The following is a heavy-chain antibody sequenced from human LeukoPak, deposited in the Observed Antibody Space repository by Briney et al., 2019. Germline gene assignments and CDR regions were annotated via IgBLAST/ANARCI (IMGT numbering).Heavy chain of an antibody. Sequence: GGSLRLSCAASGFTFSSYSMNWVRQAPGKGLEWVSYITSSSSTIYHADSVKGRFTISRDNAKNSLYLQMNSLRAEDTAVYYCARKVPLAIDYWGQGTLVTVSS. CDR2: ITSSSSTI. CDR1: GFTFSSYS. J-gene: IGHJ4*02. D-gene: IGHD5-12*01. V-gene: IGHV3-48*01. CDR3: ARKVPLAIDY.